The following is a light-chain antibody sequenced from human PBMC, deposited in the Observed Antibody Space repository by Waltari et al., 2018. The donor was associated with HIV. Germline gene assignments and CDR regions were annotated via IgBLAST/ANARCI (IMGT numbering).Light chain of an antibody. CDR1: HDIVNS. V-gene: IGKV1-27*01. CDR2: AAS. CDR3: QKYDTAPWA. Sequence: DIHLTQSPSSLSARVGDRVTISCRASHDIVNSLAWYQQRPGKIPKLLIYAASTLKSGVPSRFSGGGSGTDVTLAISGLQPDDVATYYCQKYDTAPWAFGQGTTVGV. J-gene: IGKJ1*01.